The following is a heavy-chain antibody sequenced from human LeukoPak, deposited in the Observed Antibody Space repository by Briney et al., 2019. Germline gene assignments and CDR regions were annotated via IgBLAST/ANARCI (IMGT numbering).Heavy chain of an antibody. CDR3: ARSTSRLIN. CDR1: GFTFSSDE. Sequence: GGSLRLSCAASGFTFSSDEMNWVRQAPGKGLEWISFISLSGSTIYYADSVRGRFTISRDNSKNSLYLQMSSLRADDTAVYYCARSTSRLINWGQGTLVTVSS. D-gene: IGHD2-2*01. V-gene: IGHV3-48*03. J-gene: IGHJ4*02. CDR2: ISLSGSTI.